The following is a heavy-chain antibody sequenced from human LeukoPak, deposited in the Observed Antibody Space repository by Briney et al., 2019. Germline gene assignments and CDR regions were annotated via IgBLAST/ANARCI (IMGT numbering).Heavy chain of an antibody. CDR1: GFTFTNAW. CDR3: AKYDTSVNFDY. CDR2: IKSKTDGGTT. D-gene: IGHD3-22*01. V-gene: IGHV3-15*01. J-gene: IGHJ4*02. Sequence: AGGSLRLSCSASGFTFTNAWMSWVRQAPGKGLEWVGRIKSKTDGGTTDYAAPVKGRFSISRDDSKNTLYLQMNSLKSEDTTVYYCAKYDTSVNFDYWGQGTLVTVSS.